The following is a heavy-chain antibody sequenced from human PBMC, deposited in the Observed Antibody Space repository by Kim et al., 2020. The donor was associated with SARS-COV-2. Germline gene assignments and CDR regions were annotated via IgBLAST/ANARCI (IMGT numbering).Heavy chain of an antibody. CDR1: GGSFSGYY. CDR2: INHSGST. CDR3: ARRGGDYDILTGTIDY. V-gene: IGHV4-34*01. J-gene: IGHJ4*02. D-gene: IGHD3-9*01. Sequence: SETLSLTCAVYGGSFSGYYWSWIRQPPGKGLEWIGEINHSGSTNYNPSLKSRVTISVDTSKNQFSLKLSSVTAADTAVYYCARRGGDYDILTGTIDYWGQGTLVTVSS.